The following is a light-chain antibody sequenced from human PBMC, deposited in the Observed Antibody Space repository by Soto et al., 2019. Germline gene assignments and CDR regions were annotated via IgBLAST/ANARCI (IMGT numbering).Light chain of an antibody. CDR1: SSNIGSNN. CDR3: LAWDDSLNAWV. Sequence: SVLTQPPSASGTPGQRVTISCSGSSSNIGSNNVNWYQHLPGTAPKLLIYTNNQRPSGVPDRFSGSKSGTSASLAISGLQSEDESDYYCLAWDDSLNAWVFGGGTKLTVL. CDR2: TNN. V-gene: IGLV1-44*01. J-gene: IGLJ3*02.